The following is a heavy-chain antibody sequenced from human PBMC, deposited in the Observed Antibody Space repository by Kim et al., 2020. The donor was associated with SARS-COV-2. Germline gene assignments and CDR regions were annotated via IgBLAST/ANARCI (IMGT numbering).Heavy chain of an antibody. V-gene: IGHV1-69*06. Sequence: SVKVSCKASGGTFSSYAISWVRQAPGQGLEWMGGIIPIFGTANYAQKFQGRVTITADKSTSTAYMELSSLRSEDTAVYYCARTPQNTAMAPYYYFDYWGQGTLVTVSS. CDR2: IIPIFGTA. J-gene: IGHJ4*02. CDR1: GGTFSSYA. D-gene: IGHD5-18*01. CDR3: ARTPQNTAMAPYYYFDY.